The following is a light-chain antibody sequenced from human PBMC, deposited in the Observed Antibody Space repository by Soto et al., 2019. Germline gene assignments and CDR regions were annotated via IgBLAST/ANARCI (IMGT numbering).Light chain of an antibody. J-gene: IGLJ1*01. CDR2: DVS. Sequence: QSALTQPASVSGSPGQSITISCTGASSDVGGYNYVSWYQRHPGEAPKLIIYDVSNRPSGVSDRFSGSKSGNTASLTISGLQAEDEADYYCSSYTSSISYVFGTGTKDTVL. CDR3: SSYTSSISYV. V-gene: IGLV2-14*03. CDR1: SSDVGGYNY.